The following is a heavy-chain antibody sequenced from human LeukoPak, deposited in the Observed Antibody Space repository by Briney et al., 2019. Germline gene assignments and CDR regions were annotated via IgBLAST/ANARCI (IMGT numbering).Heavy chain of an antibody. CDR3: ARSRYFDWLLGY. CDR1: GYTFTSYA. Sequence: ASVKVSCKASGYTFTSYAMHWVRQAPGQRLEWMGWVNAGNGNTKYSQKFQGRVTITRDTSASTAYMELSSLRSEDTAVYYCARSRYFDWLLGYWGQGTLVTVSS. D-gene: IGHD3-9*01. J-gene: IGHJ4*02. V-gene: IGHV1-3*01. CDR2: VNAGNGNT.